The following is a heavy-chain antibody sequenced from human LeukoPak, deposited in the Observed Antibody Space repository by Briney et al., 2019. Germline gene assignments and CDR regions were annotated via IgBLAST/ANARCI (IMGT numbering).Heavy chain of an antibody. D-gene: IGHD1-26*01. CDR3: ARVSSPWSPRDAFDV. Sequence: SQTLSLTCAISGDSVSSKSATWNWIRQSPSSGLEWLGRTYYTSKWYNDYEVSVKSRITINPDTSKNQFSLQLNSVTPEDTAVYYCARVSSPWSPRDAFDVWGQGTMVTVSS. CDR2: TYYTSKWYN. CDR1: GDSVSSKSAT. J-gene: IGHJ3*01. V-gene: IGHV6-1*01.